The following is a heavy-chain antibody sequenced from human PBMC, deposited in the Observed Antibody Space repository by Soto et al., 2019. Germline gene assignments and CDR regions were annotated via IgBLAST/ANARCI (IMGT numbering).Heavy chain of an antibody. D-gene: IGHD6-19*01. V-gene: IGHV3-30*18. J-gene: IGHJ4*02. CDR3: AKLIAVAGTIY. Sequence: GGSLRLSCAASGFTFSSYGMHWVRQAPGKGLEWVAVISYDGSNKYYADSVKGRFTISRDNSKNTLYLQMNSLRAEDTAVYYCAKLIAVAGTIYWGQGTLVTVSS. CDR2: ISYDGSNK. CDR1: GFTFSSYG.